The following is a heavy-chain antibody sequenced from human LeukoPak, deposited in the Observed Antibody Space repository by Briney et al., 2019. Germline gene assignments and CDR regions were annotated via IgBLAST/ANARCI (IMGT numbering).Heavy chain of an antibody. D-gene: IGHD4-17*01. J-gene: IGHJ4*01. CDR2: IYNYGST. Sequence: SETLSLTCTVSGDSITSYYWTWLRQSPEKGLEGIGYIYNYGSTKYEPCLKSRVSISEDTAKNQFSLNLKSVTAADTAIYYCARGVGYGDSRHYDHWGPGILVTVSS. CDR1: GDSITSYY. CDR3: ARGVGYGDSRHYDH. V-gene: IGHV4-59*01.